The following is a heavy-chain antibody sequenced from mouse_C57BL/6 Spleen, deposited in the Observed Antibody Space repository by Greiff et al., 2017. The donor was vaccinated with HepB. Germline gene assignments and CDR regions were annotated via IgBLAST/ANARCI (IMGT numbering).Heavy chain of an antibody. V-gene: IGHV2-5*01. J-gene: IGHJ1*03. CDR3: AKLDGYYGWYFDV. Sequence: QVQLKESGPGLVQPSQSLSITCTVSGFSLTSYGVHWVRQSPGKGLEWLGVIWRGGSTDYNAAFMSRLSITKDNSKSQVFFKMNSLQADDTAIYYCAKLDGYYGWYFDVWGTGTTVTVSS. CDR1: GFSLTSYG. CDR2: IWRGGST. D-gene: IGHD2-3*01.